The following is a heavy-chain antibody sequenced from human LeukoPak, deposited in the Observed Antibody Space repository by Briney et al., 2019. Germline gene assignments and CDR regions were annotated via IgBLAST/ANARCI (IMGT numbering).Heavy chain of an antibody. D-gene: IGHD1-26*01. Sequence: SETLSLTCTVSGVSISTFSWSWIRQPPGKGLEWIAYIPDSGTTNYSPSLKSRVIISLDTSKNQVSLNLSSVTAADTAVYHCARRLWYSGSSGYYFDYWGQGALVTVSS. CDR3: ARRLWYSGSSGYYFDY. CDR2: IPDSGTT. J-gene: IGHJ4*02. V-gene: IGHV4-59*01. CDR1: GVSISTFS.